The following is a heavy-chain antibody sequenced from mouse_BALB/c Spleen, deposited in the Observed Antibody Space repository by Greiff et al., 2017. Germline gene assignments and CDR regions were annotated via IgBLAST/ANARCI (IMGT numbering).Heavy chain of an antibody. CDR2: ISYSGST. CDR1: GYSITSDYA. D-gene: IGHD1-2*01. J-gene: IGHJ4*01. V-gene: IGHV3-2*02. CDR3: ALIHYYGYAVMDY. Sequence: EVKLMESGPGLVKPSQSLSLTCTVTGYSITSDYAWNWIRQFPGNKLEWMGYISYSGSTSYNPSLKSRISITRDTSKNQFFLQLYSVTTEDTATYYCALIHYYGYAVMDYWGQGTSVTVSS.